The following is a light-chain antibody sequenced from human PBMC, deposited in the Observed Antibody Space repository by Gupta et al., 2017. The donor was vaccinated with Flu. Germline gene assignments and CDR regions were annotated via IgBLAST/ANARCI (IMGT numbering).Light chain of an antibody. Sequence: VTISCAGTRSNIGAGYDVQWYQQLPGTAPRLLIYDNNNRPSGVPDRFSGSKSGFSASLAITGLQGDDEAAYYCQSYDSSLSGSVFGGGTQLTVL. V-gene: IGLV1-40*01. CDR3: QSYDSSLSGSV. CDR1: RSNIGAGYD. CDR2: DNN. J-gene: IGLJ3*02.